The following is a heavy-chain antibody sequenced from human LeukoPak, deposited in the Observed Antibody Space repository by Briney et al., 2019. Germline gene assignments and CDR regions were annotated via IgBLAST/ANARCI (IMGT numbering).Heavy chain of an antibody. CDR1: GGSISSGDYY. CDR2: IYYSGST. CDR3: ASSYTYYYDSSGYSLDY. Sequence: SQTLSLTCTVSGGSISSGDYYWSWIRQPPGKGLEWIGYIYYSGSTYYNPSLRSRVTISVDTSKNQFSLKLSSVTAADTAVYYCASSYTYYYDSSGYSLDYWGQGTLVTVSS. D-gene: IGHD3-22*01. J-gene: IGHJ4*02. V-gene: IGHV4-30-4*08.